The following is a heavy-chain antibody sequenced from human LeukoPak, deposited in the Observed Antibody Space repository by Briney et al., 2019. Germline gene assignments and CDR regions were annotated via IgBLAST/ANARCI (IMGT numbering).Heavy chain of an antibody. CDR1: GDSVSGHY. D-gene: IGHD5-12*01. CDR3: ARAPMAITTSAFPDAFDF. J-gene: IGHJ3*01. CDR2: VSYSGGT. Sequence: SETLSLTCTVSGDSVSGHYWSWIRQTPGKGLEWIGYVSYSGGTNYNPSLKRRVSISLDTSKNQFSMKLSSPAAADPAVYYCARAPMAITTSAFPDAFDFWGQGTMVTVSS. V-gene: IGHV4-59*02.